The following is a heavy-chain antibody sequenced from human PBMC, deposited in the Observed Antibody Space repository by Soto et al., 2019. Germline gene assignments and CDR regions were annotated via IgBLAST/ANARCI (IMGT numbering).Heavy chain of an antibody. CDR3: AKGGGGFGELWHLSYYYGMDV. CDR1: GFTFSSYS. J-gene: IGHJ6*02. Sequence: GGSLRLSCAASGFTFSSYSMNWVRQAPGKGLEWVAAISGGGGSTYYADSVKGRFTISRDNSKNTLYLQMNSLRAEDTAVYYSAKGGGGFGELWHLSYYYGMDVWGQGTTVTVSS. CDR2: ISGGGGST. D-gene: IGHD3-10*01. V-gene: IGHV3-23*01.